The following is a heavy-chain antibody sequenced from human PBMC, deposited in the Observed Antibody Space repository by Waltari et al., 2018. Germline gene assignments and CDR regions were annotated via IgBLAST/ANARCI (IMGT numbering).Heavy chain of an antibody. V-gene: IGHV3-30*02. CDR3: AKDAFGNTYLDF. CDR2: IWFDGSDK. Sequence: QVNLVESGVGVVQPGGSLRLSCRPAGFTLSNFCLHWVRPAPGKGLEWVAFIWFDGSDKFYADSVRGRFTISRDNSARTLYLDMDSLRLDDTAMYYCAKDAFGNTYLDFWGQGTLVTVSS. J-gene: IGHJ4*02. D-gene: IGHD2-2*02. CDR1: GFTLSNFC.